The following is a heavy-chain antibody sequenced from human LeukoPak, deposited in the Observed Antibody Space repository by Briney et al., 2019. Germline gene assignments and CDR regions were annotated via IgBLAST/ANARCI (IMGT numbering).Heavy chain of an antibody. V-gene: IGHV3-11*01. D-gene: IGHD5-12*01. CDR2: ISSSGSTI. J-gene: IGHJ4*02. CDR1: GFTFSDYY. CDR3: AKDKGDGWLYSAGFDF. Sequence: GGSLRLSCAASGFTFSDYYMSWIRQAPGKGLEWVSYISSSGSTIYYADSVKGRFTISRDNAKNSLYLQMNSLRAEDTAIYYCAKDKGDGWLYSAGFDFWGQGTLVTVSS.